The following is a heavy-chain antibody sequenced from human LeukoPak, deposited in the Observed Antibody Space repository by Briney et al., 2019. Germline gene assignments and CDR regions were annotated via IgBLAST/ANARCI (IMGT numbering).Heavy chain of an antibody. D-gene: IGHD3-16*01. CDR1: GGTFSSYA. J-gene: IGHJ6*04. CDR3: ARDPPGGRYGMDV. Sequence: SVKVSCKASGGTFSSYAISWVRQAPGQGLEWMGGVIPIFGTANCAQKFQGRVTITADESTSTAYMELSSLRSEDTAVYYCARDPPGGRYGMDVWGKGTTVTVSS. V-gene: IGHV1-69*01. CDR2: VIPIFGTA.